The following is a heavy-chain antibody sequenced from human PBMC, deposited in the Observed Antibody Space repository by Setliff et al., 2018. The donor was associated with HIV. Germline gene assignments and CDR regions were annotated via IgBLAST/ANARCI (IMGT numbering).Heavy chain of an antibody. CDR2: INHSGST. CDR1: GGSISSSSYY. D-gene: IGHD3-10*01. J-gene: IGHJ6*03. CDR3: VRRKSELRLISDYMDV. Sequence: SETLSLTCTVSGGSISSSSYYWGWIRQPAGKGLEWIGEINHSGSTNYNPSLKSRVTMSVDTSKNQFSLKLSSVTAADTAIYYCVRRKSELRLISDYMDVWGKGTTVTVSS. V-gene: IGHV4-39*01.